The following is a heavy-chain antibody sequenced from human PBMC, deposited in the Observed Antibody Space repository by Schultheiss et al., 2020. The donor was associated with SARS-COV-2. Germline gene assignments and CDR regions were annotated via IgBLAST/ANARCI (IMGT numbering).Heavy chain of an antibody. D-gene: IGHD2-2*01. CDR1: GFTFSSYA. CDR3: ARALLRRRNIVVVGYYYMDV. J-gene: IGHJ6*03. V-gene: IGHV3-30*04. CDR2: ISYDGSNK. Sequence: GSLRLSCAASGFTFSSYAMHWVRQAPGKGLEWVAVISYDGSNKYYADSVKGRFTISRDNSKNTLYLQMNSLRAEDTAVYYCARALLRRRNIVVVGYYYMDVWGKGTTVTVSS.